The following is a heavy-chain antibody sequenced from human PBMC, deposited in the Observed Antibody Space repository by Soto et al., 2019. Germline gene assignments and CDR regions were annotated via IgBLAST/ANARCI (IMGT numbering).Heavy chain of an antibody. Sequence: ASVKVSCKASGYTFTGYYMHWVRQAPGQGLEWMGWINPNSGGTNYAQKFQGWVTMTRDTSISTAYMELSRLRSDDTAVYYCAREGAARSYYYPYYMDVWGKGTTVTVSS. V-gene: IGHV1-2*04. D-gene: IGHD1-26*01. CDR1: GYTFTGYY. J-gene: IGHJ6*03. CDR3: AREGAARSYYYPYYMDV. CDR2: INPNSGGT.